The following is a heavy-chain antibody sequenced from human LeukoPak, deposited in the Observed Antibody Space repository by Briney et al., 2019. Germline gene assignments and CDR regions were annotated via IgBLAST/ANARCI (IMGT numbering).Heavy chain of an antibody. CDR1: GGSISSYY. CDR2: IYTSGST. Sequence: SETLSLTCTVSGGSISSYYWSWIRQPAGKGLEWIGRIYTSGSTNYNPSLKSRVTMSVDTSKNQFSLKLSSVTAADTAVYYCAREFPADIVVVPAATDWGQGTLVTVSS. D-gene: IGHD2-2*01. V-gene: IGHV4-4*07. J-gene: IGHJ4*02. CDR3: AREFPADIVVVPAATD.